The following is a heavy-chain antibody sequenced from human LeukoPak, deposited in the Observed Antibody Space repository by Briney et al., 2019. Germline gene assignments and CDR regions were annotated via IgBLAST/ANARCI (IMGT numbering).Heavy chain of an antibody. CDR3: ARGWGGYDPIGY. V-gene: IGHV3-21*01. Sequence: GGSLRLSCAASGFTFSSYSMNWVRQAPGKGLEWVSSIGSSSSYIYYADSVKGRFTISRDNAKNSLYLQMNSLRAEDTAVYYCARGWGGYDPIGYWGQGTLVTVSS. J-gene: IGHJ4*02. D-gene: IGHD5-12*01. CDR1: GFTFSSYS. CDR2: IGSSSSYI.